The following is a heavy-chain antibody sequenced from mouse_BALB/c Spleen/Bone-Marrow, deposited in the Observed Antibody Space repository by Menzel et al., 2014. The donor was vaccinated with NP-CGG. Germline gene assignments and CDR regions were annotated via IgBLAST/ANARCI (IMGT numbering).Heavy chain of an antibody. Sequence: EVMLVESGGGLVQPGRSMKLSCVASGFTFSNYWMNWVRQSPEKGLEWVAEIRLKSNNYATHYAESVRGRFTISGDDSKSSVYLQMNNLRAEDTGIYYCTTGFAYWGQGTLVTVSA. CDR1: GFTFSNYW. CDR3: TTGFAY. CDR2: IRLKSNNYAT. V-gene: IGHV6-6*02. J-gene: IGHJ3*01.